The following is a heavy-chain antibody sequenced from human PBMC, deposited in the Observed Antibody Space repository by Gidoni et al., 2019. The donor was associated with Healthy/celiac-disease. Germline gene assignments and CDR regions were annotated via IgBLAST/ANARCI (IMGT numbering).Heavy chain of an antibody. CDR1: GYSFTSYW. J-gene: IGHJ5*02. V-gene: IGHV5-51*01. CDR3: ARLLGYCSSTSCYSWFDP. D-gene: IGHD2-2*02. Sequence: EVQLVQSGPEVKQHGESLKISRKGSGYSFTSYWIGWVRQMTGKGLGWMGIIYPGDSDTRYSPSFQGQVTISADKSIRTAYLQWSSLKASDTAMYYCARLLGYCSSTSCYSWFDPWGQGTLVTVSS. CDR2: IYPGDSDT.